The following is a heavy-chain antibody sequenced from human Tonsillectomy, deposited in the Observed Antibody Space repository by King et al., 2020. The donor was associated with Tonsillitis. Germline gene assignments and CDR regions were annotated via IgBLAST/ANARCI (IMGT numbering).Heavy chain of an antibody. CDR3: ARGPPELRFLDMDV. CDR1: GVIFNNYA. J-gene: IGHJ6*03. Sequence: QLVQSGGGVVQPGRSLRLSCAASGVIFNNYALHLVRQAPGKGLEWVAVISYEGSNKYYTDSVKGRFTIFRDSSKNTLYLQMNSLRAEDTAVYYCARGPPELRFLDMDVWGTGTTVTVSS. CDR2: ISYEGSNK. D-gene: IGHD3-3*01. V-gene: IGHV3-30*10.